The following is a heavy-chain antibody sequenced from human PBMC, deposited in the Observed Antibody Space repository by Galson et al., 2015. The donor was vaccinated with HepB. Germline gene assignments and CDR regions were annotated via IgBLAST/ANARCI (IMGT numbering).Heavy chain of an antibody. CDR2: VRSSGTGT. CDR1: GFTFYVYT. D-gene: IGHD3-16*01. V-gene: IGHV3-23*01. CDR3: AKDSGFGGEDY. Sequence: SLRLSCAASGFTFYVYTMNWVRQAPGKGLEWVSAVRSSGTGTFYADSVRGRFTISRDDSKNTVTLQLNNLRVEDTAIYYCAKDSGFGGEDYWGQGILVTVSS. J-gene: IGHJ4*02.